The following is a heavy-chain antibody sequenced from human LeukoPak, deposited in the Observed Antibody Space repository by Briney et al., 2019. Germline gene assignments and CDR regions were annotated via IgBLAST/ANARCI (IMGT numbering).Heavy chain of an antibody. CDR2: IYYSGST. D-gene: IGHD4-23*01. V-gene: IGHV4-59*01. J-gene: IGHJ4*02. CDR1: GGSISSYY. CDR3: ATTTVGTFDY. Sequence: SETLSLTCTVSGGSISSYYWSWIRQPPGKGLEWIGYIYYSGSTNYNPSLKSRVTISVDTSKNQFSLKLSSVTAADTAVYYCATTTVGTFDYWGQGTLVTVSS.